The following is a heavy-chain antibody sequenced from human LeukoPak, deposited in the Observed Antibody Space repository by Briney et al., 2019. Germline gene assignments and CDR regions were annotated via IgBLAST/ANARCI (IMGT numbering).Heavy chain of an antibody. CDR1: NYTFTSYA. Sequence: ASVNVSCKASNYTFTSYAISWVRQAPGQGLEWMGWISAYNGNTNYAQKLQGRVTMTTDTSTSTAYMELRSLRSDDTAVYYCARSRSLVDDYWGQGTLVTVSS. D-gene: IGHD2-15*01. CDR3: ARSRSLVDDY. J-gene: IGHJ4*02. CDR2: ISAYNGNT. V-gene: IGHV1-18*01.